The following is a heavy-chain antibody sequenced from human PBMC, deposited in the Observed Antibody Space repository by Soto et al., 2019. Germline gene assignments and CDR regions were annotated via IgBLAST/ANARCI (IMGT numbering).Heavy chain of an antibody. D-gene: IGHD6-13*01. CDR1: GFTFSNAW. CDR3: TTYWGTEAAAGPEAEYYGMDV. J-gene: IGHJ6*02. CDR2: IKSKTDGGTT. V-gene: IGHV3-15*07. Sequence: GGSLRLSCAASGFTFSNAWMNWVRQAPGKGLEWVGRIKSKTDGGTTDYAAPVKGRFTISRDDSKNTLYLQMNSLKTEDTAVYYCTTYWGTEAAAGPEAEYYGMDVWGQGTTVTVSS.